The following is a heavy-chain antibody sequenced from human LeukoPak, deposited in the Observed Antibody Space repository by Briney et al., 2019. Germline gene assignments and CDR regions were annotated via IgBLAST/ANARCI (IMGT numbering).Heavy chain of an antibody. CDR1: GGSISSGGYY. CDR2: IYYSGST. J-gene: IGHJ5*02. V-gene: IGHV4-31*03. Sequence: SETLSLTCTVSGGSISSGGYYWSWIRQYPGKGLEWIGYIYYSGSTYYNPSLKSRVTISVDTSKNQFSLKLSSVTAADTAVYYCARSGSWWSWFDPWGQGTLVTVSS. D-gene: IGHD6-13*01. CDR3: ARSGSWWSWFDP.